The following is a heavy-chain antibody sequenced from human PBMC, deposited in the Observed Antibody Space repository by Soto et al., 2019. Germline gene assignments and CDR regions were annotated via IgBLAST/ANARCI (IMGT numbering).Heavy chain of an antibody. J-gene: IGHJ4*02. Sequence: WIWIRQPPGKGLEWIGEINHSGSTNYNPSLKSRVTMSVDTSKNQFSLKLSSVTAADTAVYYCARDSRRYYYDSSGYYYGYWGQGTLVTVSS. D-gene: IGHD3-22*01. CDR3: ARDSRRYYYDSSGYYYGY. V-gene: IGHV4-34*01. CDR2: INHSGST.